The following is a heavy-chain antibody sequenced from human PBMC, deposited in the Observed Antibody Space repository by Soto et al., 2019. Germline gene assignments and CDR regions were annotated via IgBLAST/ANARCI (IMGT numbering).Heavy chain of an antibody. CDR3: ARAPVAYSSSWYGMDV. CDR2: IYFTGST. Sequence: SETLSLTCTVSGGSVSSDYYYWSWVRQSPGKGLEWIGYIYFTGSTNYNPSLKSRVTISVDTSKNQFSLKLSSVTAADTAAYYCARAPVAYSSSWYGMDVWGQGTTVT. J-gene: IGHJ6*02. CDR1: GGSVSSDYYY. V-gene: IGHV4-61*01. D-gene: IGHD6-13*01.